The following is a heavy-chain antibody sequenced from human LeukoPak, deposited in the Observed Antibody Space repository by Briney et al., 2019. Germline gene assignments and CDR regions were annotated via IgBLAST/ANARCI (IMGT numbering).Heavy chain of an antibody. V-gene: IGHV3-48*04. CDR2: ISSSSSTI. J-gene: IGHJ1*01. D-gene: IGHD2-2*01. Sequence: GGSLRLSCAPSGFTFSSYSMNWVRQAPGKGLEWVSYISSSSSTIYYADSVKGRFTISRDNAKNSLYLQMNSLRAEDTAVYYCARVAHRYCSSTSCSKGQYFQHWGQGTLVTVSS. CDR1: GFTFSSYS. CDR3: ARVAHRYCSSTSCSKGQYFQH.